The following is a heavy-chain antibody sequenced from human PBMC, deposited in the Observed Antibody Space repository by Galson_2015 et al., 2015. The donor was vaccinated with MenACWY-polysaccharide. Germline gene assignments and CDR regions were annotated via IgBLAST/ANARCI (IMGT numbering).Heavy chain of an antibody. CDR2: INYSGST. J-gene: IGHJ2*01. CDR3: VRAIAVAGQRRDFDL. Sequence: ETLSLTCTVSGGSISSYYWNWIRQPPGKGLEWVGYINYSGSTNHNPSLKSRVTMSVDTSKNQFSLNLTSVTDADTAVYYCVRAIAVAGQRRDFDLWGRGTLVTVSS. D-gene: IGHD6-19*01. CDR1: GGSISSYY. V-gene: IGHV4-59*01.